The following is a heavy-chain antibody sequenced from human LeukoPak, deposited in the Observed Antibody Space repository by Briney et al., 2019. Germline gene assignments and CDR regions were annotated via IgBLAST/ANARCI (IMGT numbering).Heavy chain of an antibody. CDR3: ARSAMVQWYYYYMDV. V-gene: IGHV1-69*05. J-gene: IGHJ6*03. CDR2: IIPIFGTA. Sequence: SVKVSCKASGGTFSSYVISWVRQAPGQGLEWMGRIIPIFGTANYAQKFQGRVTITTDESTSTAYMELSSLRSEDTAVYYCARSAMVQWYYYYMDVWGKGTTVTVSS. CDR1: GGTFSSYV. D-gene: IGHD5-18*01.